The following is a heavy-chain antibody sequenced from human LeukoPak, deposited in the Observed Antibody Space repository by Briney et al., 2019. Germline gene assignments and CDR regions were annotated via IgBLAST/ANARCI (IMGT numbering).Heavy chain of an antibody. CDR1: GYTFTSYG. J-gene: IGHJ6*02. D-gene: IGHD2-2*02. Sequence: AASVKVSCKASGYTFTSYGISWVRQAPGQGLEWMGWISAYNGNTNYAQKLQGRVTMTTDTSTSTAYMELRSLRSDDTAVYYCARDRDIVVVPAAISGYYYYGMDVWGQGTTVTVSS. CDR2: ISAYNGNT. V-gene: IGHV1-18*04. CDR3: ARDRDIVVVPAAISGYYYYGMDV.